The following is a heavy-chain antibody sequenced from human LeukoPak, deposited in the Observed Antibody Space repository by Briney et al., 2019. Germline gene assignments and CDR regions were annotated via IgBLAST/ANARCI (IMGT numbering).Heavy chain of an antibody. CDR2: IKQDGSEK. CDR1: GFTFSSYW. D-gene: IGHD3-22*01. V-gene: IGHV3-7*01. J-gene: IGHJ4*02. Sequence: GGSLRLSCAASGFTFSSYWMTWVRQAPGKGLEWVANIKQDGSEKYYVDSVKGRFTISRDNAKNSLSLHMNSLRAEDTAVYYCAKDSSGYYYSYWGQGTLVTVSS. CDR3: AKDSSGYYYSY.